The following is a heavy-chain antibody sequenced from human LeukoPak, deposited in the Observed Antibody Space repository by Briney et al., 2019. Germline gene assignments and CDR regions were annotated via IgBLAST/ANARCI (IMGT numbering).Heavy chain of an antibody. CDR2: INPNNGDT. J-gene: IGHJ2*01. V-gene: IGHV1-2*06. D-gene: IGHD5-18*01. Sequence: ASVKVSCKASGYSFTAYYMHWLRQAPGQGLEWMGRINPNNGDTNYAQKFQGRVTMTRDTSVSTAYMDLSRLTSDDTAVYYCAKRRESGYSYGDYWYFDLWGRGTLVTVSS. CDR1: GYSFTAYY. CDR3: AKRRESGYSYGDYWYFDL.